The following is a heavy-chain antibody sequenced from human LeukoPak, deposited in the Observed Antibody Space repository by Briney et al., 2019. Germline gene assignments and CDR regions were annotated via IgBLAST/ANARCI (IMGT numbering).Heavy chain of an antibody. CDR3: AKNWFGELSPDY. Sequence: GGSLRLSCAASGFTFSSYAMSWVYQAPGKGLEWVSAISGSGGSTYYADSVKGRFTISRDNSKNTLYLQMNSLRAEDTAVYYCAKNWFGELSPDYWGQGTLVTVSS. J-gene: IGHJ4*02. CDR2: ISGSGGST. CDR1: GFTFSSYA. D-gene: IGHD3-10*01. V-gene: IGHV3-23*01.